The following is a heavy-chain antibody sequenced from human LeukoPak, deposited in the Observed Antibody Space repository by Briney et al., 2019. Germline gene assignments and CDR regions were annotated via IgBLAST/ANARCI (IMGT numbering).Heavy chain of an antibody. V-gene: IGHV3-7*01. CDR2: IKPDGSET. D-gene: IGHD1-26*01. CDR3: ARERVVGATDFDC. J-gene: IGHJ4*02. CDR1: GFTFDNYW. Sequence: GGSLRLSCVASGFTFDNYWMTWVRQAPGKGLEWVANIKPDGSETHYVDSVKGRFTISRDNAKNSLFLQMNSLRVEDTAVYYCARERVVGATDFDCWGQGTLVTVSS.